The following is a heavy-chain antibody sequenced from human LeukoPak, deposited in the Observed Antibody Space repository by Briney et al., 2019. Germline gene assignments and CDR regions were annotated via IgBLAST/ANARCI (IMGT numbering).Heavy chain of an antibody. D-gene: IGHD4-17*01. Sequence: SETLSLTCTVSGGSISSSSYYWGWIRQPPGKGLEWIGSIYYSGSTYYNPSLKSRVTISVDTSKNQFSLKLGSVTAADTAVYYCARGDLTTVTRTGGWYFDYWGKGTLVTVSS. V-gene: IGHV4-39*01. CDR2: IYYSGST. J-gene: IGHJ4*02. CDR1: GGSISSSSYY. CDR3: ARGDLTTVTRTGGWYFDY.